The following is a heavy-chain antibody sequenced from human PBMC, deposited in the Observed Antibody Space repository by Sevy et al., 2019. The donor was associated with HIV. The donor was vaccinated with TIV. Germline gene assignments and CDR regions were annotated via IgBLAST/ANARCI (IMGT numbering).Heavy chain of an antibody. J-gene: IGHJ5*02. Sequence: SVTLSLTCTVSGGSISSYYWSWIRQPPGKGLEWIGYIYYSGSTNYNPSLKSRVTISVDTSKNQFSLKLSSATAADTAVYYCARSLNYGDYYYNWFDPWGQGTLVTVSS. V-gene: IGHV4-59*01. CDR1: GGSISSYY. CDR3: ARSLNYGDYYYNWFDP. D-gene: IGHD4-17*01. CDR2: IYYSGST.